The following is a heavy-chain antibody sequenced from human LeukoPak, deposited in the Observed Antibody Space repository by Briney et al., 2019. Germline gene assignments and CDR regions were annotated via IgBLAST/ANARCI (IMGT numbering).Heavy chain of an antibody. Sequence: GASVNVSCKASGYTFTSYGISWVRQAPGQGLEWMGWISAYNGNTNYAQKLQGRVTMTTDTSTSTAYMELRSLRSDDTAVYYCARGMTGKYSSSPGGYWGQGTLVTVSS. D-gene: IGHD6-6*01. J-gene: IGHJ4*02. CDR2: ISAYNGNT. CDR1: GYTFTSYG. CDR3: ARGMTGKYSSSPGGY. V-gene: IGHV1-18*01.